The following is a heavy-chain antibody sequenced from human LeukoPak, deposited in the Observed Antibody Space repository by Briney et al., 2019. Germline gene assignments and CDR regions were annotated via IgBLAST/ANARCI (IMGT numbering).Heavy chain of an antibody. Sequence: PSETLSLTCAVYGGSITGYYWSWIRQPPGKGLEWVGEIHYTGATSYNPSLKSRATISIDTSKNQVSLKLSSVTAADTAVYYCVRDHIDGLNPNNWFDPWGQGTLVTVSS. CDR2: IHYTGAT. CDR1: GGSITGYY. D-gene: IGHD5-24*01. V-gene: IGHV4-34*01. J-gene: IGHJ5*02. CDR3: VRDHIDGLNPNNWFDP.